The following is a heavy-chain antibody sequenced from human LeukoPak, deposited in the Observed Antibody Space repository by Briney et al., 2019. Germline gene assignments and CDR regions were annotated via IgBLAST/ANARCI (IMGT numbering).Heavy chain of an antibody. V-gene: IGHV3-23*01. J-gene: IGHJ4*02. CDR2: ISTSGGDT. CDR3: AKPESGYYTAYY. D-gene: IGHD3-3*01. CDR1: GFTFSSYS. Sequence: GGSLRLSCAASGFTFSSYSMNWVRQAPGKGLEWVSAISTSGGDTYYADSVKGRFTISRDNSKNTVYLQMNSLRAEDTAIYYCAKPESGYYTAYYWGQGTLVTVSS.